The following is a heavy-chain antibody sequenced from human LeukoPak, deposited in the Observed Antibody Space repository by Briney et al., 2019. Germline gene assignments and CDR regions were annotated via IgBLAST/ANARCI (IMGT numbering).Heavy chain of an antibody. V-gene: IGHV3-23*01. J-gene: IGHJ4*02. D-gene: IGHD2-2*01. CDR2: ISGSGGST. CDR3: ARDKGPSYLSAFDY. CDR1: GFTFSSYA. Sequence: GGSLRLSCAASGFTFSSYAMSWVRQAPGKGLEWVSAISGSGGSTYYADSVKGRFTISRDNSKNTLYLQMNSLRAADTAVYYCARDKGPSYLSAFDYWGQGTLVTVSS.